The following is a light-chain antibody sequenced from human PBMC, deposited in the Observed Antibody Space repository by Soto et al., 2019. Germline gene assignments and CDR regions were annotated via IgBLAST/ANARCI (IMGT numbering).Light chain of an antibody. J-gene: IGKJ1*01. CDR2: DAS. CDR3: QHYNSDPWT. Sequence: DIEMTQSPSTLSASVGDRLTITCRASQTIRRWLAWYQQRPGKAPKVLIYDASTLESGVPARFSGSGSETEFTLTISSLQPEDSATYYCQHYNSDPWTFGQGPKVEIK. CDR1: QTIRRW. V-gene: IGKV1-5*01.